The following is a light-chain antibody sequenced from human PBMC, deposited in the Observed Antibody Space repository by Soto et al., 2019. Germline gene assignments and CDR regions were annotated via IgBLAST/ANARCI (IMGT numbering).Light chain of an antibody. CDR1: SSDVGGYDY. J-gene: IGLJ1*01. CDR2: GGT. CDR3: TSYTSSSTQV. Sequence: QSALTQPASVAGSPGPSITISCTGTSSDVGGYDYVSWYQQHPGTAPSLIIFGGTSRPSGGSKRFSGSKSANTASLTISGLQAEDEADYYCTSYTSSSTQVFGTGTKVTVL. V-gene: IGLV2-14*01.